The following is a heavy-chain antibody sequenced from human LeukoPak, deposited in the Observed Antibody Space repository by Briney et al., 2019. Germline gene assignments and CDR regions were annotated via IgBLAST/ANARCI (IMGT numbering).Heavy chain of an antibody. CDR2: VFRTGST. CDR1: GVSIGSSSYY. D-gene: IGHD3-10*01. J-gene: IGHJ5*02. V-gene: IGHV4-39*07. CDR3: ARGGYYGSGNDFRFDP. Sequence: SETLSLTCTVSGVSIGSSSYYWGWIRQPPGKGLERIGSVFRTGSTYYSASLKSRVSISVDTTKNQFSLKLSSVTAADTAIYYCARGGYYGSGNDFRFDPWGQGTLVTVSS.